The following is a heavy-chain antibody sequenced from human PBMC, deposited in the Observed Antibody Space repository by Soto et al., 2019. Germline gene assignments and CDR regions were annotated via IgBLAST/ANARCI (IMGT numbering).Heavy chain of an antibody. Sequence: QVQLQESGPGLVKPSQTLSLTCTVSGGSISSGGYYWSWIRQHPGKGLEWIGYIYYSGSTYYNPSTKSRVTISVDTSKNQFSLKLSSVTAADTAVYYSARGAYYSSGYYLNWFDPWGQGTLVTVSS. CDR1: GGSISSGGYY. V-gene: IGHV4-31*03. D-gene: IGHD3-22*01. CDR3: ARGAYYSSGYYLNWFDP. CDR2: IYYSGST. J-gene: IGHJ5*02.